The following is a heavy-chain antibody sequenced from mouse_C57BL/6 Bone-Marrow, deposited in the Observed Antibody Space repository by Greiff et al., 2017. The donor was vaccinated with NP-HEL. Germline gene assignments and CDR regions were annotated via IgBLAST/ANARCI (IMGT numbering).Heavy chain of an antibody. J-gene: IGHJ3*01. CDR2: ILPGSGST. CDR1: GYTFTGYW. Sequence: QVQLQQSGAELMKPGASVKLSCKATGYTFTGYWIEWVKQKPGHGLEWIGEILPGSGSTNYNEKFKGKATFTADTSSNTAYMQLSSLTTPASAIYYCAIWGDYERFAYWGQGTLVTVSA. CDR3: AIWGDYERFAY. D-gene: IGHD2-4*01. V-gene: IGHV1-9*01.